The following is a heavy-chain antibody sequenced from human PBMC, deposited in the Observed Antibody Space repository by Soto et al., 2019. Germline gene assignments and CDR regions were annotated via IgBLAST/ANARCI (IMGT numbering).Heavy chain of an antibody. J-gene: IGHJ6*02. CDR2: ISAYNGNT. CDR3: ARAPYTYYYDSSGNGGMDV. D-gene: IGHD3-22*01. V-gene: IGHV1-18*01. Sequence: ASVKVSCKASGYTFTSYGISWVRQAPGQGLEWMGWISAYNGNTNYAQKLQGRVTMTTDTSTSTAYMELRSLRSDDTAVYYCARAPYTYYYDSSGNGGMDVWGQGTTVTVSS. CDR1: GYTFTSYG.